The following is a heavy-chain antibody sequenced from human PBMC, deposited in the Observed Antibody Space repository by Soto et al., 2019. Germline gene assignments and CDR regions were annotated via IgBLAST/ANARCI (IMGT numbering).Heavy chain of an antibody. Sequence: SETLSLTCSVSGGSVSDKTYYWSWIRQPPGKRLEWIGYVYYSGTTNYNPSLKSRVTISVDPSKNRFSLGLSSVTTADTALYYCARTTAVPNTLRSRYFFDYWGQGTLVTVSS. CDR2: VYYSGTT. CDR1: GGSVSDKTYY. D-gene: IGHD4-17*01. CDR3: ARTTAVPNTLRSRYFFDY. V-gene: IGHV4-61*01. J-gene: IGHJ4*02.